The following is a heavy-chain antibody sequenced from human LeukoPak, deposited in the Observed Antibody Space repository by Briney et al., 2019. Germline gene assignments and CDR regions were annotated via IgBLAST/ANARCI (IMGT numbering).Heavy chain of an antibody. CDR2: ISWNSGSI. CDR3: AKAAGAGGYDSYFDI. Sequence: GRSLRLSCAAPGFTFDDYAMHWVRQAPGKGLEWVSGISWNSGSIGYADSVKGRFTISRDNAKNSLYLQMNSLRAEDTALYYCAKAAGAGGYDSYFDIWAKGQWSPSLQ. D-gene: IGHD3-22*01. V-gene: IGHV3-9*01. J-gene: IGHJ3*02. CDR1: GFTFDDYA.